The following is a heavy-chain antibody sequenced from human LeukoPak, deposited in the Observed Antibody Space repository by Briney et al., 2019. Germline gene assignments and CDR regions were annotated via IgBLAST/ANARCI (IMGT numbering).Heavy chain of an antibody. CDR2: IYYSGTT. CDR1: GGSISSSPYY. D-gene: IGHD5-24*01. Sequence: SETLSLTCTVSGGSISSSPYYWGWIRQPPGKGLEWIGSIYYSGTTHYNPSLESRVTISVDTSKNQFSLKLSSVTAADTAVYYCARVGDGYNYWFDPWGQGTLVTVSS. V-gene: IGHV4-39*07. CDR3: ARVGDGYNYWFDP. J-gene: IGHJ5*02.